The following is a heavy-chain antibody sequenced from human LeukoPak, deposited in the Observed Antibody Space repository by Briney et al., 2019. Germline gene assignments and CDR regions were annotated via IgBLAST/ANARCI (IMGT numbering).Heavy chain of an antibody. V-gene: IGHV3-23*01. CDR1: GFTLSSHA. CDR3: AKVQYYYDSSGYSQVYYFDY. D-gene: IGHD3-22*01. J-gene: IGHJ4*02. CDR2: FSGSGGST. Sequence: GGGLRPSCATSGFTLSSHALSRGRPAPGEGVGVVSAFSGSGGSTYYADSVKGRFTISRDNSKNTLYLQMNSLRAEDTAVYYCAKVQYYYDSSGYSQVYYFDYWGQGTLVTVSS.